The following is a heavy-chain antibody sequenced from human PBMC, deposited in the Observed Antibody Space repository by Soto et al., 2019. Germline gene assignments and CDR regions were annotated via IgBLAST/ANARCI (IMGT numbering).Heavy chain of an antibody. V-gene: IGHV1-69*12. CDR3: XXXXXXXXXXXXXXXXX. CDR2: IVPKFGTT. J-gene: IGHJ6*02. Sequence: QVRLVQSGAEVKKPGSSVKVACKGSGGTFTSYIITWVRHAPGQGLEWVGGIVPKFGTTNYAQKFQGRVTLTADESSIIFYLELSNLRSEXTXXXXXXXXXXXXXXXXXXXXXXXXQGTTVTVS. CDR1: GGTFTSYI.